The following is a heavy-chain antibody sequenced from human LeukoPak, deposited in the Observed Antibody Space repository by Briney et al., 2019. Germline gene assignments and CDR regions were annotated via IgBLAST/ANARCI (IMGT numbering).Heavy chain of an antibody. Sequence: ASVKVTCKAFGYTFISYDIHWLRQATGQGLEWMGWMNPNSGNTGYVQKLQGRLIMTMNTYISTANVDLSSLTSEDTSMYYCARGGSERDLRLLLYWGQGTLVTVSS. CDR2: MNPNSGNT. V-gene: IGHV1-8*01. J-gene: IGHJ1*01. CDR3: ARGGSERDLRLLLY. CDR1: GYTFISYD. D-gene: IGHD3-16*01.